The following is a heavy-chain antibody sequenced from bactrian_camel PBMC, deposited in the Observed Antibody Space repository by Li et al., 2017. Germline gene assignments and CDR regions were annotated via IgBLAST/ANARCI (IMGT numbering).Heavy chain of an antibody. CDR1: GFAFGVSG. CDR2: LDSSGGTT. J-gene: IGHJ4*01. CDR3: APSSWAVCKGGFLIPPVAAKY. Sequence: VQLVESGGGVVQPGGSLKLSCAASGFAFGVSGLSWVRQAPGKGLEWVSVLDSSGGTTYYADSVKGRFTISRDNAENTVYLQMNSLKPEDTAMYYCAPSSWAVCKGGFLIPPVAAKYWGQGTQVTVS. V-gene: IGHV3S40*01. D-gene: IGHD3*01.